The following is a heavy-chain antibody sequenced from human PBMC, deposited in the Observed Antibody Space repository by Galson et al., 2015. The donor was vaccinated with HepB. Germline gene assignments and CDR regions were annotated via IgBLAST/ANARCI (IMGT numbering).Heavy chain of an antibody. D-gene: IGHD3-22*01. CDR1: GFTFGDYA. CDR2: IRSKAYGGTT. V-gene: IGHV3-49*03. CDR3: TRDSEDDSSGFYDY. J-gene: IGHJ4*02. Sequence: SLRLSCAASGFTFGDYAMRWFRQAPGKGLEWVGFIRSKAYGGTTEYAASVKGRFTISRDDSTSIAYLQMNSLKTEDTAVYYCTRDSEDDSSGFYDYWGQGTLGTVSS.